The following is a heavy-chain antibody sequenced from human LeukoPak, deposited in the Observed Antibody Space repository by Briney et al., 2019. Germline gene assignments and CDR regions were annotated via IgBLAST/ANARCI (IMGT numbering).Heavy chain of an antibody. Sequence: SETLSLTCTVSGGSISSYYWSWIRQPAGKGLEWIGRIYTSGSTNYNPSLKSRVTMSVDTSKNQFSLKLSSVTAADTAVYYCASARGDYDSSGYYYYYMDVWGKGTTVIVSS. D-gene: IGHD3-22*01. J-gene: IGHJ6*03. CDR2: IYTSGST. CDR3: ASARGDYDSSGYYYYYMDV. CDR1: GGSISSYY. V-gene: IGHV4-4*07.